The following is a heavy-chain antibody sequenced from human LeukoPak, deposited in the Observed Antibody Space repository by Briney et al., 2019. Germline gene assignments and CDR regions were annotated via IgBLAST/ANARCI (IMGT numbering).Heavy chain of an antibody. CDR2: ISHNGDT. D-gene: IGHD2-21*02. Sequence: PSETLSLTCAVLGGSVSSYYWSWIRQPPGKGLEWIAYISHNGDTNYNPSLKSRITISLDTSKNQFSLNLSSVTAADTAVFYCARLHCIGDCHFYYFDSWGQGTLATVSS. V-gene: IGHV4-59*02. J-gene: IGHJ4*02. CDR1: GGSVSSYY. CDR3: ARLHCIGDCHFYYFDS.